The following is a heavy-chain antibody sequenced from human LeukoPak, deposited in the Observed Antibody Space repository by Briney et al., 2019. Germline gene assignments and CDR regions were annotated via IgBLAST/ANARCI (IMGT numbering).Heavy chain of an antibody. V-gene: IGHV1-3*01. CDR2: INPGNGNT. CDR1: GYTFTSYA. CDR3: ARHCPGCIQEDRN. D-gene: IGHD5-18*01. Sequence: ASVKVSCKASGYTFTSYAMLWVRQAPGQRLEWMGWINPGNGNTKYSQKFQGRVTITRDTSASTAYMELSSLRSEDTAIYYCARHCPGCIQEDRNWGQGTLVTVSS. J-gene: IGHJ4*02.